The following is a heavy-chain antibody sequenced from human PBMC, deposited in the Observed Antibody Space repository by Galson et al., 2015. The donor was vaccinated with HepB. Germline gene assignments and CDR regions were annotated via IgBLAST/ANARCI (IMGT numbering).Heavy chain of an antibody. D-gene: IGHD3-16*01. CDR3: ARAGGGAKPGEGDY. CDR1: GFTFSSYS. J-gene: IGHJ4*02. Sequence: SLRLSCAASGFTFSSYSMNWVRQAPGKGLEWVSSISSSSSYIYYADSVKGRFTISRDNAKNSLYLQMNSLRAEDTAVYYCARAGGGAKPGEGDYWGQGTLVTVSS. V-gene: IGHV3-21*01. CDR2: ISSSSSYI.